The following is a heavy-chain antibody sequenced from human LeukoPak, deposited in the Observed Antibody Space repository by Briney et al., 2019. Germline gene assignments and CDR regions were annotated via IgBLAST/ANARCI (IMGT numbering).Heavy chain of an antibody. Sequence: SETLSLTCAVYGGSFSGYYWSWIRQPLGKGLEWIGEINHSGSTNYNPSLKSRVTISVDTSKNQFPLKLSSVTAADTAVYYCASGSVVLEIWGQGTMVTVSS. D-gene: IGHD2-15*01. CDR1: GGSFSGYY. CDR2: INHSGST. J-gene: IGHJ3*02. V-gene: IGHV4-34*01. CDR3: ASGSVVLEI.